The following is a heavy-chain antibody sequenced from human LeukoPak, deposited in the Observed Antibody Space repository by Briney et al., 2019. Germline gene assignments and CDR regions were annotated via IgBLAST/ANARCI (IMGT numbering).Heavy chain of an antibody. CDR2: INPNSGGT. CDR3: ARDLGPALRYFDWSTWHPFDY. Sequence: ASVKVSCKASGYTFTGYYMHWVRQAPGQGLEWMGWINPNSGGTNYAQKFQGRVTMTRDTSISTAYMELSRLRSDDTAVYYCARDLGPALRYFDWSTWHPFDYWGQGTLVTVSS. D-gene: IGHD3-9*01. CDR1: GYTFTGYY. J-gene: IGHJ4*02. V-gene: IGHV1-2*02.